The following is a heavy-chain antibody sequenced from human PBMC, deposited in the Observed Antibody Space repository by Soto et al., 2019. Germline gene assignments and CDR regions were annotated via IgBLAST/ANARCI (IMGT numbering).Heavy chain of an antibody. CDR3: ARVERDSSEHYFDY. Sequence: QVQLQESGPGLVKPSQTLSLTCTVSGGSISSGGYYWRWIRQHPGKGLEWIGYIYYSGSTYYNPSLKSRVTISVDTSKNQFALKLSSVTAADTAVYYCARVERDSSEHYFDYWGQGTLVTVSS. CDR2: IYYSGST. J-gene: IGHJ4*02. CDR1: GGSISSGGYY. D-gene: IGHD3-22*01. V-gene: IGHV4-31*03.